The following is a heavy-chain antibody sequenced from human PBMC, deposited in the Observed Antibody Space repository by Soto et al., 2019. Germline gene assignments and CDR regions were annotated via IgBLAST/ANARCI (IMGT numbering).Heavy chain of an antibody. CDR2: ITGSSSYI. CDR3: ARLVASETGYGMDV. CDR1: GFIFSSHN. V-gene: IGHV3-21*06. Sequence: GGSLRLSCAASGFIFSSHNMNWVRQAPGKGLEWVSSITGSSSYIFYADSVKGRFTISRDNAKNTVYLQMNSLRAEDTGVYYCARLVASETGYGMDVWGQGTTVTVSS. D-gene: IGHD3-9*01. J-gene: IGHJ6*02.